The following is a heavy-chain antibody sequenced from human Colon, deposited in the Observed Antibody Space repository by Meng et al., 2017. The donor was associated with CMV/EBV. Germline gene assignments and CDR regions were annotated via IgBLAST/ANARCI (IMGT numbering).Heavy chain of an antibody. V-gene: IGHV3-7*01. CDR3: AREDYHFGSGSLFDY. CDR2: IKYDGSEK. CDR1: GFTFRNTW. Sequence: GESLKISCEASGFTFRNTWMTWVRQAPGKGLEWVANIKYDGSEKYYGDSVRGRFTISRDNAENSLLLQIDSLRADDTAVYYCAREDYHFGSGSLFDYWGQGALVTVSS. D-gene: IGHD3-10*01. J-gene: IGHJ4*02.